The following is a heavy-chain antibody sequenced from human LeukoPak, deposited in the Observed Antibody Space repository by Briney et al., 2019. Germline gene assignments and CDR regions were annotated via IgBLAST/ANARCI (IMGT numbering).Heavy chain of an antibody. CDR2: ISYDGSNK. V-gene: IGHV3-30*18. J-gene: IGHJ3*02. CDR1: GFTFSSYG. Sequence: GRSLRLSCAASGFTFSSYGMHWVRQAPGKGLGWVAVISYDGSNKYYADSVKGRFTISRDNSKNTLYLQMNSLRAEDTAVYYCAKLGINYGDAFDIWGQGTMVTVSS. D-gene: IGHD4-11*01. CDR3: AKLGINYGDAFDI.